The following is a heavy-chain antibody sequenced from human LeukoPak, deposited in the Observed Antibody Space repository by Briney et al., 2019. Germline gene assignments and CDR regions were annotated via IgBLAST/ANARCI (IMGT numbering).Heavy chain of an antibody. D-gene: IGHD3-10*01. V-gene: IGHV1-18*04. J-gene: IGHJ5*02. CDR1: GYTFTSYG. Sequence: PGGSVRVSCKASGYTFTSYGISWVRQAPGQGLEWMGWISADNGNTNYAQKVQGRVTMTTDTSTSTAYVELRSLRSDDTAVYYCARDPRDTMVRGVIITSWFDPWGQGTRVTVSS. CDR3: ARDPRDTMVRGVIITSWFDP. CDR2: ISADNGNT.